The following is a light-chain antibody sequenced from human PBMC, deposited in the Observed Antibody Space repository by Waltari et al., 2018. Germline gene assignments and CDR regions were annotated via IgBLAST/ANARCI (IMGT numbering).Light chain of an antibody. J-gene: IGLJ3*02. CDR2: EVS. CDR3: TSYITTRGDWV. Sequence: SALTQPASVSGSPGQSITISCTGTSSDVGGYNLVSWHQQHPGKAPKLIIYEVSNRPSGVSNRFAGSKSVNTASLTLSGLHAEDEADYYCTSYITTRGDWVFGGGTQLTVL. CDR1: SSDVGGYNL. V-gene: IGLV2-14*01.